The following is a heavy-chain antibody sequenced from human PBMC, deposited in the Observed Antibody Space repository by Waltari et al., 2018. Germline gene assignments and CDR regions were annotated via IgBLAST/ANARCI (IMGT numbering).Heavy chain of an antibody. CDR1: GGSISSHY. V-gene: IGHV4-59*11. Sequence: QVQLQESGPGLVKPSETLSLTCTVSGGSISSHYWSWIRQPPGKGLEWIGYIYYSGSTNYNPSLKSRVTISVDTSKNQFSLKLSSVTAADTAVYYCASVSGSYFHWYFDLWGRGTLVTVSS. CDR3: ASVSGSYFHWYFDL. D-gene: IGHD1-26*01. J-gene: IGHJ2*01. CDR2: IYYSGST.